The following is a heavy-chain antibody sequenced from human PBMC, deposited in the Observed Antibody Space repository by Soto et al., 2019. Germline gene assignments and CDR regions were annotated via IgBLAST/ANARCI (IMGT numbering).Heavy chain of an antibody. V-gene: IGHV4-34*01. J-gene: IGHJ4*02. D-gene: IGHD3-10*01. CDR1: GGSFSGYF. CDR3: ARAHFYGSGSMGGFDY. CDR2: INYDGST. Sequence: PSETLSLTCAVYGGSFSGYFWSWIRQPPGKGLEWIGEINYDGSTNYNPSLKSRATISLETFKKQVSLRLTSVTAADTAVYYCARAHFYGSGSMGGFDYWGQGSLVTVSS.